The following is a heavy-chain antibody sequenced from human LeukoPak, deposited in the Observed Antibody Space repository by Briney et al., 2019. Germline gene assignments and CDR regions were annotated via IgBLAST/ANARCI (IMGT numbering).Heavy chain of an antibody. Sequence: SETLSLTCTVSGGSVSSDIYYWSWIRQPPGEGLEWIGYVYYSGSTYYNPSLKSRVTISVDTSKDQFSLKLSSVTAADTAVYYCARDRIAAAGNYYYYGMDVWGQGTTVTVSS. CDR3: ARDRIAAAGNYYYYGMDV. CDR2: VYYSGST. CDR1: GGSVSSDIYY. D-gene: IGHD6-13*01. J-gene: IGHJ6*02. V-gene: IGHV4-61*01.